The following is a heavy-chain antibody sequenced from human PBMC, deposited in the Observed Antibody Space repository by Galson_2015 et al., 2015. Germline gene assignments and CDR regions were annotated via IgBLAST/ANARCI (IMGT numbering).Heavy chain of an antibody. Sequence: GYTFTSYGISWVRQAPGQGLEWMGWISAYNGNTNYAQKLQGRVTMTTDTSTSTAYMELRSLRSDDTAVYYCAKAGLMVYANLGGAFDIWGQGTMVTVSS. CDR1: GYTFTSYG. CDR3: AKAGLMVYANLGGAFDI. V-gene: IGHV1-18*01. CDR2: ISAYNGNT. D-gene: IGHD2-8*01. J-gene: IGHJ3*02.